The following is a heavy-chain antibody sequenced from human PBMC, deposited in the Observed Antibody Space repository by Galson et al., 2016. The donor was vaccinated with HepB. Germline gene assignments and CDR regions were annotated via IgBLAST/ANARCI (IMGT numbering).Heavy chain of an antibody. CDR2: IKRKTDGGTT. CDR3: TTDRLGWAPAWGGELFDY. V-gene: IGHV3-15*06. CDR1: GFSSSHAW. D-gene: IGHD3-10*01. J-gene: IGHJ4*02. Sequence: SLRLSCAASGFSSSHAWMTWVRQAPGKGLEWVGRIKRKTDGGTTNYAAPVKGRFTISRDDSKNMLFLQMNSLKTEDTAVYYCTTDRLGWAPAWGGELFDYWGQGTLVTVSS.